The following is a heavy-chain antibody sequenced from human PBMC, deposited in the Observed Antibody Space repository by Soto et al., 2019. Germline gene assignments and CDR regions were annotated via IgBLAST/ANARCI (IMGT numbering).Heavy chain of an antibody. CDR2: ISGSGGST. D-gene: IGHD3-3*01. J-gene: IGHJ4*02. Sequence: EVQLLDSGGVLVQPGGSLRLSCAASGFTFSNYVMSWVRQAPGKGLEWVSAISGSGGSTYSADSVKGRFTISRDNSKNTLYLQMDILRAEDTAVYYCAKGNNLEWFLSPIAYWGQGTLVTVSS. V-gene: IGHV3-23*01. CDR1: GFTFSNYV. CDR3: AKGNNLEWFLSPIAY.